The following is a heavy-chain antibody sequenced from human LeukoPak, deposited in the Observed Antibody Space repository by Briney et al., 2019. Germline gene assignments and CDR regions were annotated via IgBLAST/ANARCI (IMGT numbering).Heavy chain of an antibody. CDR3: ARKAQYNGHYPLDY. Sequence: HPGGSLRLSCAASGSTFTSYSMSWVRQAPGKGLEWVSGTSDRGDYTYYADSVKGRFTISRDSSKNTLFLQMNSLRAEDTALYFCARKAQYNGHYPLDYWGQGTLVTVSS. CDR1: GSTFTSYS. CDR2: TSDRGDYT. J-gene: IGHJ4*02. D-gene: IGHD1-7*01. V-gene: IGHV3-23*01.